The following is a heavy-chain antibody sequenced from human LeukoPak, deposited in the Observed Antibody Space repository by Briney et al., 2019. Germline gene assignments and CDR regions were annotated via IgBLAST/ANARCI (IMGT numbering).Heavy chain of an antibody. V-gene: IGHV1-69*04. Sequence: GSSVKVSCKASGGTFSSYAISWVRQAPGQGLEWMGRIIPIFGIANYAQKFQGRVTFTADKSTSTAYMELSSLRSEDTAVYYCAREVYSSSSRYGMDVWGQGTTVTVSS. J-gene: IGHJ6*02. CDR2: IIPIFGIA. CDR3: AREVYSSSSRYGMDV. D-gene: IGHD6-6*01. CDR1: GGTFSSYA.